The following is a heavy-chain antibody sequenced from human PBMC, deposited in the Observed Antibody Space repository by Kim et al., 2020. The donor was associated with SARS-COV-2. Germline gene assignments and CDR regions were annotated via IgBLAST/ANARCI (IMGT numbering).Heavy chain of an antibody. CDR3: ARLWMYFHGSPFDY. J-gene: IGHJ4*02. Sequence: NPLLNTRFTRSVDTSKNQFSLKLSSVTSADTAVYYCARLWMYFHGSPFDYWGQGPLVTVSS. D-gene: IGHD3-10*01. V-gene: IGHV4-34*01.